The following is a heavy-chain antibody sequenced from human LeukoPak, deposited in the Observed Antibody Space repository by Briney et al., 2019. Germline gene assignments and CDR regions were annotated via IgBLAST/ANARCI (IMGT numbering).Heavy chain of an antibody. D-gene: IGHD6-6*01. CDR1: GFTLSSYA. J-gene: IGHJ4*02. Sequence: PGGSLRLSCVASGFTLSSYAMSWVRQAPGKGLEWVSAISGSGGSTYYADSVKGRFTISRDNSKNTLYLQMNSLRAEDTAVYYCAHFSTRGSYYFDYWGQGTLVTVSS. CDR2: ISGSGGST. V-gene: IGHV3-23*01. CDR3: AHFSTRGSYYFDY.